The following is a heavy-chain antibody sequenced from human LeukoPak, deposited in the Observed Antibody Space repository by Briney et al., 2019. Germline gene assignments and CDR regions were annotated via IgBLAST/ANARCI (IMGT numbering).Heavy chain of an antibody. Sequence: SQTLSLTCAISGDSVSSNSVAWNWIRQSPSRGLEWLGRTYYRSKWYNDYAVSVKSRITINPDTSKNQFSLQLNSVTPEDTAVYYCARQRLYQGRGDYYGVDVWGQGTTVTVSS. CDR3: ARQRLYQGRGDYYGVDV. CDR1: GDSVSSNSVA. CDR2: TYYRSKWYN. D-gene: IGHD1-26*01. V-gene: IGHV6-1*01. J-gene: IGHJ6*02.